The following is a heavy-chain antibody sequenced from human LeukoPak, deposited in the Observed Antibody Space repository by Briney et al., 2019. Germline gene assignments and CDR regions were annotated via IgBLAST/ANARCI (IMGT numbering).Heavy chain of an antibody. Sequence: PGRSLRLSCAASGFTFSSYGMHWVRQAPGKGLEWVAAISYDGNKKYYADSVKGRFTISRDNSKRMPYLQMNSLSAEDTAVYYCVKDRSPMFYYGSSGLAGLDVWGQGTTVTVSS. J-gene: IGHJ6*02. CDR3: VKDRSPMFYYGSSGLAGLDV. D-gene: IGHD3-22*01. CDR2: ISYDGNKK. V-gene: IGHV3-30*18. CDR1: GFTFSSYG.